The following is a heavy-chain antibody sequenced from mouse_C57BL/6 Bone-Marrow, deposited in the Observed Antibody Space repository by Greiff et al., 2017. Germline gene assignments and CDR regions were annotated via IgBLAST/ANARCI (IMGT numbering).Heavy chain of an antibody. V-gene: IGHV14-4*01. Sequence: VQLQQSGAELVRPGASVKLSCTASGFNIKDDYMHWVKQRPEQGLEWIGWIDPENGDTEYASKFQGKATITEDTSSNTSYLQLSRLTSEDTAVYYCTPYYYGSSPFAYWGQGTLVTVSA. D-gene: IGHD1-1*01. CDR1: GFNIKDDY. CDR2: IDPENGDT. J-gene: IGHJ3*01. CDR3: TPYYYGSSPFAY.